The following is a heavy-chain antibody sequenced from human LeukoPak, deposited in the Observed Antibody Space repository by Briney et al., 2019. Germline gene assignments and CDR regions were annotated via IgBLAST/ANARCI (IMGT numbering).Heavy chain of an antibody. V-gene: IGHV1-18*01. CDR1: GYTFTSYG. CDR3: ARSLEIVVHAHYYGMDV. J-gene: IGHJ6*02. Sequence: GASVKVSCKASGYTFTSYGISWVRQAPGQGLEWMGWISAYNGNTNYAQKLQGRVTMTTDTSTSTAYMELSSLRSEDTAVYYCARSLEIVVHAHYYGMDVWGQGTTVTVSS. D-gene: IGHD3-22*01. CDR2: ISAYNGNT.